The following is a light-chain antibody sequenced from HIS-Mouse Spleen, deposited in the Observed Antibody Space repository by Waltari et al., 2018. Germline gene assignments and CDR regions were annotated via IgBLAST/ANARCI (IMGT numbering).Light chain of an antibody. Sequence: QSALTQPASVSGSPGQSITISCTGTSSDVGSYNLVSWYQQHPGKAPNLMIYEGSKRPLGVSNRFAGSKAGNTASLTISGLQAEDEADYYCCSYAGSSTFWVFGGGTKLTVL. CDR2: EGS. CDR1: SSDVGSYNL. V-gene: IGLV2-23*01. J-gene: IGLJ3*02. CDR3: CSYAGSSTFWV.